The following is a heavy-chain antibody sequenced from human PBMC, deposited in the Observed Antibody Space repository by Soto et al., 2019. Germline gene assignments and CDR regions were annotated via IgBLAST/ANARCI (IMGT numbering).Heavy chain of an antibody. D-gene: IGHD6-6*01. CDR2: ISSSGSTI. CDR1: GFTFSDYY. V-gene: IGHV3-11*01. CDR3: ARDEEEQLVVDY. J-gene: IGHJ4*02. Sequence: QVQLVESGGGLVKPGGSLRLSCAASGFTFSDYYMSWIRQAPGKGLEWVSYISSSGSTIYYADSVKGRFTISRDNAKNSLYLQMNSLSAEDSAVYCCARDEEEQLVVDYWGQGTLVTVSS.